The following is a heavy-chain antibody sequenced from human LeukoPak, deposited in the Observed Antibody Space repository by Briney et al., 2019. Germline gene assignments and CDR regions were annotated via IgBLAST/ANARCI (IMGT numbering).Heavy chain of an antibody. Sequence: PGGSLRLSCAASGFTFSGYTMNWVRQAPGKGLEWVSSISTSSSYIYYADSVKGRFTISRDNAKNSLYLQMNSLRAEDTAVYYCTRDGDTVLTRGYYYYMDAWGKGTTVTVSS. CDR1: GFTFSGYT. J-gene: IGHJ6*03. V-gene: IGHV3-21*01. D-gene: IGHD3-10*01. CDR3: TRDGDTVLTRGYYYYMDA. CDR2: ISTSSSYI.